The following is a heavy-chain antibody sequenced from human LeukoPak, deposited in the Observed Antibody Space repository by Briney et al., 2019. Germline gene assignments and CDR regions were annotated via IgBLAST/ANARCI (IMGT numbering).Heavy chain of an antibody. V-gene: IGHV4-34*01. CDR2: ISHSGST. D-gene: IGHD2-2*02. J-gene: IGHJ2*01. CDR3: ARARYQLLYRRRYFDL. Sequence: PSETLSLTCAVYGGSFSGYYWSWIRQPPGKGLEWIGEISHSGSTNYNPSLKSRVTISVDTSKNQFSLKLSSVTAADTAVYYCARARYQLLYRRRYFDLWGRGTLVTVSS. CDR1: GGSFSGYY.